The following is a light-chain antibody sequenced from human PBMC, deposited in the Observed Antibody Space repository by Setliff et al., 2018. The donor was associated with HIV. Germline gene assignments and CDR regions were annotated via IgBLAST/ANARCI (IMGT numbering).Light chain of an antibody. Sequence: QSALTQPRSVSGSPGQSVTISCTGSSSDVGGYNYVSWYQQHPGKAPKLMIYEVSNRPSGVSNRFSGSKSGNTASLTISGLQAEDEADYYCSSYTSSSTYVVGTGTK. V-gene: IGLV2-14*01. CDR2: EVS. CDR3: SSYTSSSTYV. J-gene: IGLJ1*01. CDR1: SSDVGGYNY.